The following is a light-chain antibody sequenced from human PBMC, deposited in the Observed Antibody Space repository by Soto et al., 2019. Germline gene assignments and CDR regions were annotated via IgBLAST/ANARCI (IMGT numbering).Light chain of an antibody. CDR3: QQYGNSRGT. J-gene: IGKJ1*01. CDR1: QSVSSNH. V-gene: IGKV3-20*01. Sequence: EIVLTQSPATLSLSPGERATLSCRASQSVSSNHLAWYQQKPGQAPRLLIYGASSRATGIPDRFSGSGSGTDFTLTISGLEPEDFAVYYCQQYGNSRGTFGQGTKVDIK. CDR2: GAS.